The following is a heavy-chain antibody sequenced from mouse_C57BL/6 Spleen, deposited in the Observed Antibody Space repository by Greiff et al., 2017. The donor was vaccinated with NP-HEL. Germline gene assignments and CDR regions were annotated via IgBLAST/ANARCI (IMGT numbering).Heavy chain of an antibody. D-gene: IGHD1-1*01. Sequence: EVKLQESGPELVKPGASVKMSCKASGYTFTDYNMHWVKQSHGKSLEWIGYINPNNGGTSYNQKFKGKATLTVNKSSSTAYMELRSLTSEDSAVYYCANHYYGSSYDWYFDVWGTGTTVTVSS. V-gene: IGHV1-22*01. CDR3: ANHYYGSSYDWYFDV. CDR1: GYTFTDYN. J-gene: IGHJ1*03. CDR2: INPNNGGT.